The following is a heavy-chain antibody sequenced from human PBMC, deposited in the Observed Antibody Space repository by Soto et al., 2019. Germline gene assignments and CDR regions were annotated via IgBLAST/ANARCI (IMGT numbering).Heavy chain of an antibody. CDR2: INHSGST. V-gene: IGHV4-34*01. CDR1: GGSFSGYD. CDR3: ARGTAKVVTPDYFDY. D-gene: IGHD2-21*02. J-gene: IGHJ4*02. Sequence: XETLSLTCAVYGGSFSGYDLSWIRQPPGKGLEWIGEINHSGSTNYNPSLKSRVTISVDTSKNQFSLKLSSVTAADTAVYYCARGTAKVVTPDYFDYWGQGTLVTVSS.